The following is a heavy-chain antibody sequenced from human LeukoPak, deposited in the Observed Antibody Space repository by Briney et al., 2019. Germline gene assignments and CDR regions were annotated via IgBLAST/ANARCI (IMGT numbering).Heavy chain of an antibody. V-gene: IGHV4-59*01. CDR3: ARDRHWTNDWVFDY. J-gene: IGHJ4*02. D-gene: IGHD1/OR15-1a*01. CDR2: IYYSGST. CDR1: GGSISSYY. Sequence: SETLSLTCTVSGGSISSYYWSWIRQPPGKGLEWIGYIYYSGSTNYNPSLKSRVTISVHTSKNQFSLKLSSVTAADTAVYYCARDRHWTNDWVFDYWGQGTLVTVSS.